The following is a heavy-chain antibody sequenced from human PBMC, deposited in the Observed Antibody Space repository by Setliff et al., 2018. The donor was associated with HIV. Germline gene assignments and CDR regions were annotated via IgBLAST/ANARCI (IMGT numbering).Heavy chain of an antibody. Sequence: GGSLRLSCAASGFTLSDQYMDWVRQAPGKGLEWVGRTRNKANSYTTEYAASVKGRISISRDDSKNSLSLQMNSLRAEDTAVYYCARDYYGGYGDYDFGNYFDYWGQGTLVTVSS. J-gene: IGHJ4*02. V-gene: IGHV3-72*01. CDR2: TRNKANSYTT. CDR1: GFTLSDQY. CDR3: ARDYYGGYGDYDFGNYFDY. D-gene: IGHD4-17*01.